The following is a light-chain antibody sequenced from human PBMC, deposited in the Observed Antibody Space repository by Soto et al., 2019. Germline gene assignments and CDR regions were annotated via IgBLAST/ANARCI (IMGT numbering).Light chain of an antibody. CDR3: SSYTSSSTRV. V-gene: IGLV2-14*03. J-gene: IGLJ1*01. CDR1: SSDVGGYKY. CDR2: DIR. Sequence: QSVLTQPASVSGSPGQSITISCTGTSSDVGGYKYVSWYQQHPGKAPKLMIYDIRNRPSGVSNRFSGSKSGNTASLTISELQAEDAGDYYCSSYTSSSTRVFGTGTKLTVL.